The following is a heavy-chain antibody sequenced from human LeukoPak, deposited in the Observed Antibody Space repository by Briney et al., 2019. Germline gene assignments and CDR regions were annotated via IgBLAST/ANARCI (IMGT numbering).Heavy chain of an antibody. D-gene: IGHD4-17*01. Sequence: GESLKISCKGSGYRFTSYWIGWVRQMPGKGLEWMGIINPGDSDTRYSPSFQGHVTLSVDKSISTAYLQRSSLQASDTAMYYCARQGTAVTLDYWGQGALVTVSS. CDR1: GYRFTSYW. CDR2: INPGDSDT. V-gene: IGHV5-51*01. J-gene: IGHJ4*02. CDR3: ARQGTAVTLDY.